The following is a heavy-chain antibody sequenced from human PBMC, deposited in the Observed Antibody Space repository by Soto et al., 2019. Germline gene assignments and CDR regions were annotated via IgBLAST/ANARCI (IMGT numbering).Heavy chain of an antibody. CDR3: AHSRSSSWLLYNWFDP. J-gene: IGHJ5*02. V-gene: IGHV2-5*01. Sequence: SGPTLVNPTQTLTLTCTFSGFSLSTSGVGVGWIRQPPGKALEWLALIYWNDDKRYSPSLKSRLTITKDTSKNQVVLTMTNMDPVDTASFYCAHSRSSSWLLYNWFDPWGQGTLVTVSS. CDR2: IYWNDDK. CDR1: GFSLSTSGVG. D-gene: IGHD6-13*01.